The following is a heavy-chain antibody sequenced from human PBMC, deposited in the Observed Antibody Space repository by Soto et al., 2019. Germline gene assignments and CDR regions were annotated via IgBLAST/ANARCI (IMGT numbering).Heavy chain of an antibody. D-gene: IGHD2-15*01. V-gene: IGHV3-72*01. Sequence: EVQLVESGGGLVQPGGSLRLSCAASGYTFSDHYMDWVRQAPGKGLEWVGRTRNKANSYNTEYAASVKGRFTISRDDSKNSLYLQMNSLKTEDTAVYYCASSLGYSCCGGCLHYYFDYWGQGTLVTVSS. CDR1: GYTFSDHY. CDR2: TRNKANSYNT. J-gene: IGHJ4*02. CDR3: ASSLGYSCCGGCLHYYFDY.